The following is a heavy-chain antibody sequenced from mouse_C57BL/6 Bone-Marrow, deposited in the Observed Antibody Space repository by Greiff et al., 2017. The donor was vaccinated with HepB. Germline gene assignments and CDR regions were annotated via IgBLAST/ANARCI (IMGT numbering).Heavy chain of an antibody. CDR1: GYTFTSYG. D-gene: IGHD1-1*01. CDR3: ARGPYYYGSSYDYFDY. Sequence: VKLQQSGAELARPGASVKLSCKASGYTFTSYGISWVKQSTGQGLEWIGEIYPRSGNTYYNEKVKGKATLTADKSSSTAYMELRSLTSEDSAVYFCARGPYYYGSSYDYFDYWGQGTTLTVSS. CDR2: IYPRSGNT. V-gene: IGHV1-81*01. J-gene: IGHJ2*01.